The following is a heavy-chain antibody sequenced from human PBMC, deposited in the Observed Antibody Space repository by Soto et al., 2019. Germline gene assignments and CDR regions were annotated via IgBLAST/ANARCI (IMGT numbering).Heavy chain of an antibody. CDR2: IYHTGNT. V-gene: IGHV4-39*01. J-gene: IGHJ5*02. Sequence: PSETLSLTCTVSGGSISNSRYYWAWVRQPPGKGLEWIGSIYHTGNTYYNPSLRSRVTISVDTSKNQFSLKLTSVTAADTAVYYCARDYYDSSDYTTNRFDPWGQGTLVTV. D-gene: IGHD3-22*01. CDR1: GGSISNSRYY. CDR3: ARDYYDSSDYTTNRFDP.